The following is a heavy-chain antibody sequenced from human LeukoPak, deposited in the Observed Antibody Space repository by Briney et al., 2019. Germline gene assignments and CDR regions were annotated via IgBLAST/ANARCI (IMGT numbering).Heavy chain of an antibody. D-gene: IGHD2-21*01. CDR1: GLRLSDYY. V-gene: IGHV3-11*04. CDR2: ISSGGDIM. J-gene: IGHJ4*02. Sequence: GGSLRLSCAASGLRLSDYYVSWIRQAPGKGLQWVSYISSGGDIMHYADSVKGRFTSSRDNARNTLYLQMNSLRAEDTAVYYCARERGVSHPFDYWGQGTLVTVSS. CDR3: ARERGVSHPFDY.